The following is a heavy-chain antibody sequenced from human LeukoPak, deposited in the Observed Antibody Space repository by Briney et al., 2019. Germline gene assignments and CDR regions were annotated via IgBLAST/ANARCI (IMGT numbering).Heavy chain of an antibody. V-gene: IGHV1-8*03. J-gene: IGHJ6*03. Sequence: ASVKVSCKASGYTFTSYDINWVRQATGQGLEWMGWMNPNSGNTGYAQKFQGRVTITRNTSISTAYMELRSLRSDDTAVYYCARENYYYYMDVWGKGTTVTVSS. CDR1: GYTFTSYD. CDR3: ARENYYYYMDV. CDR2: MNPNSGNT.